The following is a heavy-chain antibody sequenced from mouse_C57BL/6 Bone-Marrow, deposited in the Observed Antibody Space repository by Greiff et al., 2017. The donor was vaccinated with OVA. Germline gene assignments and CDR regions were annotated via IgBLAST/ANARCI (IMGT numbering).Heavy chain of an antibody. CDR1: GFSFNTYA. D-gene: IGHD2-5*01. Sequence: EVQLQESGGGLVQPKGSLKLSCAASGFSFNTYAMNWVRQAPGKGLEWVARIRSKSNNYATYYADSVKDRFTISRDDSESMLYLQMNNLKTEDTAMYYCVSGSYYSISWFAYWGQGTLVTVSA. J-gene: IGHJ3*01. CDR2: IRSKSNNYAT. V-gene: IGHV10-1*01. CDR3: VSGSYYSISWFAY.